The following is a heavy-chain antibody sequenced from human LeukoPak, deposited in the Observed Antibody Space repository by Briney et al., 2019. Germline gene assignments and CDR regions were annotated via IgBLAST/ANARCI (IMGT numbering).Heavy chain of an antibody. CDR1: GFTFSDYW. D-gene: IGHD5-18*01. J-gene: IGHJ4*02. CDR3: ARVITGSTYGQFDF. CDR2: INSDGSRT. Sequence: PGGSLRLSCAASGFTFSDYWMHWVRQAPGKGLVWVSRINSDGSRTNYADCVKGRFTISRDNAKNTVFLQMNSLTAEDAAVYYCARVITGSTYGQFDFRGQGALATVSS. V-gene: IGHV3-74*01.